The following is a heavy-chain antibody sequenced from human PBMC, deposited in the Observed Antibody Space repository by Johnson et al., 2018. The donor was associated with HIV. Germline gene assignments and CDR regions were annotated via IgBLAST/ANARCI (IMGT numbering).Heavy chain of an antibody. Sequence: QMLLVESGGGVVQPGRSLRLSCAASGLTFSSYGMHWVRQAPGKGLEWVAVISYDGNNKFYADSVKGRFTISRDNSKNALYLQMNSLRADDTAVYYCAKDQVCGGDCYPDAFDIWGQGTMVTGSS. J-gene: IGHJ3*02. CDR2: ISYDGNNK. V-gene: IGHV3-30*18. CDR3: AKDQVCGGDCYPDAFDI. D-gene: IGHD2-21*02. CDR1: GLTFSSYG.